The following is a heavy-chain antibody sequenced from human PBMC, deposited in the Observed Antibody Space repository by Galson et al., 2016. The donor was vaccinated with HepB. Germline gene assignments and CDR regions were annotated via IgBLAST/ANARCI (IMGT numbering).Heavy chain of an antibody. D-gene: IGHD6-13*01. J-gene: IGHJ2*01. CDR3: AREVSRAARGTTFWYFDL. CDR2: IYDSGSP. V-gene: IGHV4-59*01. CDR1: DGSIKGYY. Sequence: SETLSLTCTVSDGSIKGYYWGWIRQPPGQGLEWIGYIYDSGSPSYNPSLKSRVAISIDMSKRQVSLKVTSVTATDTAVYFCAREVSRAARGTTFWYFDLWGRGTLVTVSS.